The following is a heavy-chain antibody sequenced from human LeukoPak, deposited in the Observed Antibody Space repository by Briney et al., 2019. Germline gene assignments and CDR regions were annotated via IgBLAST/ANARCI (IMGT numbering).Heavy chain of an antibody. D-gene: IGHD3-22*01. J-gene: IGHJ4*02. CDR3: VTTTRGYSRDY. CDR2: INQGGNDK. CDR1: GFTFSSYW. Sequence: GGSLRLSCAASGFTFSSYWMSWVRQAPGKGLEWVANINQGGNDKQYVDSMKGRFTISRDNAKNSLFLQMDGLRVEDTAVYYCVTTTRGYSRDYWGQGTLVTVSS. V-gene: IGHV3-7*01.